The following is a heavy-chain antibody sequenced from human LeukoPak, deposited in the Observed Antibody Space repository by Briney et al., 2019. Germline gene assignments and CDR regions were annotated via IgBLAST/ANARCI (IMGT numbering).Heavy chain of an antibody. CDR2: INHSGST. CDR3: ARDTAMVTPYYGMDV. CDR1: GGSFSGYY. V-gene: IGHV4-34*01. Sequence: SETLSLTCAVYGGSFSGYYWSWIRQPPGKGLEWIGEINHSGSTNYNPSLKSRVTISVDTSKNQFSLKLSSVTAADTAVYYCARDTAMVTPYYGMDVWGQGTTVTVSS. J-gene: IGHJ6*02. D-gene: IGHD5-18*01.